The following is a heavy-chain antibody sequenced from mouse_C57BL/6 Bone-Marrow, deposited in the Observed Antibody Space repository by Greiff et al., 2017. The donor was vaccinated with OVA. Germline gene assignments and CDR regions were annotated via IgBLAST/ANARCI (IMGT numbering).Heavy chain of an antibody. V-gene: IGHV1-82*01. CDR1: GYAFSNSW. CDR2: IYPGDGDT. J-gene: IGHJ4*01. CDR3: AREAQATLYYDAMDD. D-gene: IGHD3-2*02. Sequence: QVQLKQSGPELVKPGASVKISCKASGYAFSNSWMNWVKQRPGKGLAWIGRIYPGDGDTNSNGKFKGKATLTADHSSSTAYIQLSSLTAEDSAVYFCAREAQATLYYDAMDDWGQGTSVTVSA.